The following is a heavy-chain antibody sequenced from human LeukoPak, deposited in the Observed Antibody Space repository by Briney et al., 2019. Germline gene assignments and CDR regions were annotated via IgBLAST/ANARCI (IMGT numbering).Heavy chain of an antibody. CDR1: RFTFSSYS. Sequence: GGSLRLSCAASRFTFSSYSMNWVRQAPGKGLEWVSYISSSGSTMYYADSVKGRFTISRDNAKNSLYLQMNSLRAEDTAVYYCARRRDSGSLQHFDYWGQGTLVTVSS. D-gene: IGHD1-26*01. CDR3: ARRRDSGSLQHFDY. J-gene: IGHJ4*02. V-gene: IGHV3-48*04. CDR2: ISSSGSTM.